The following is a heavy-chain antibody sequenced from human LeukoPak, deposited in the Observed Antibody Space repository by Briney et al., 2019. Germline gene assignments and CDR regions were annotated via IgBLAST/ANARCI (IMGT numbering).Heavy chain of an antibody. CDR3: ARDYSRGDPNY. Sequence: ASVKVSCKASGYTFTRYGISWVRQAPGQGLEWMGWVSVYNGNTNYTQKVQGRVTMTTETSTSTAFMELRSLRSDDTAVYYCARDYSRGDPNYWGQGTLVTVSS. J-gene: IGHJ4*02. D-gene: IGHD3-22*01. CDR1: GYTFTRYG. V-gene: IGHV1-18*01. CDR2: VSVYNGNT.